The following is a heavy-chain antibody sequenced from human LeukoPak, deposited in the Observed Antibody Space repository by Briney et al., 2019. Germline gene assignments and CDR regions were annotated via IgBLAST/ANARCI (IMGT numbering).Heavy chain of an antibody. V-gene: IGHV3-23*01. D-gene: IGHD3-16*01. J-gene: IGHJ4*02. CDR1: GFTFSNYA. Sequence: GSLGLSCAASGFTFSNYAMSWVRQAPGKGLEWVSVISDSGGTTHYADSVKGRFTISRDNSKNTLYLQMNSLRAEDTAVYNCAKGPWGSYSDYWGQGTLVTVSS. CDR2: ISDSGGTT. CDR3: AKGPWGSYSDY.